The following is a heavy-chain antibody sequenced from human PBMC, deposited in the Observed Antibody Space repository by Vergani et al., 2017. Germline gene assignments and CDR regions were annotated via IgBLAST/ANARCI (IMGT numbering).Heavy chain of an antibody. CDR2: IRGSGGNT. D-gene: IGHD2-2*01. V-gene: IGHV3-23*01. CDR1: GFTFSSYA. J-gene: IGHJ6*02. CDR3: AKGVYCSSTSCYEGRGYYYGMGV. Sequence: EVQLLESGGGLVQPGGSLRLSCAASGFTFSSYAMSWVRQVPGKGLEWVSGIRGSGGNTYYANSVKGRFTISRDNSKNTLYLQKNSLRADDTAVYYCAKGVYCSSTSCYEGRGYYYGMGVWGQGTTVTFSS.